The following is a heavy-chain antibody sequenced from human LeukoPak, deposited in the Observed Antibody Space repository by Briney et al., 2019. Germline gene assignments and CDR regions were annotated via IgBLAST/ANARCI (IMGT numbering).Heavy chain of an antibody. D-gene: IGHD3-10*01. V-gene: IGHV3-48*03. Sequence: GGSLRLSCAASGFTFSSYEMNWVRQAPGKGLEWVSYISSSGSTIYYADSVKGRFTISRDNAKNSLYLQMNSLRAEDTAVYYCATTMVRWFYMDYWGQGTLVTVSS. CDR2: ISSSGSTI. J-gene: IGHJ4*02. CDR1: GFTFSSYE. CDR3: ATTMVRWFYMDY.